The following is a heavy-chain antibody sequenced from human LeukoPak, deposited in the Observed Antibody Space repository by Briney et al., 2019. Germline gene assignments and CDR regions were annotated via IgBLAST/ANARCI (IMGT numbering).Heavy chain of an antibody. CDR1: GFTFTTSW. Sequence: GGSLRLSCAASGFTFTTSWRHWFRHAPGKGLVWVSRIESDGTSTTYADSVKGRFTISRDNAKNTLYLQMNSLRAEDTAVYYCARDQYSSTWSRGAFDVWGQGTMVSVSS. D-gene: IGHD6-13*01. CDR3: ARDQYSSTWSRGAFDV. V-gene: IGHV3-74*01. J-gene: IGHJ3*01. CDR2: IESDGTST.